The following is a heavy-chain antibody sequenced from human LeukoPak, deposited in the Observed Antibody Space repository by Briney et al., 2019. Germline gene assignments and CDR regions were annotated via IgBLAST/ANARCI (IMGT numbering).Heavy chain of an antibody. CDR2: INPNSGGT. J-gene: IGHJ5*02. V-gene: IGHV1-2*02. Sequence: ASVKVSCKASGYTFTGYYMHWVRQAPGQRLEWMGWINPNSGGTNYAQKFQGRVTMTRDTSISTAYMELSRLRSDDTAVYYCARTLYDSSGNWFDPWGQGTLVTVSS. CDR3: ARTLYDSSGNWFDP. CDR1: GYTFTGYY. D-gene: IGHD3-22*01.